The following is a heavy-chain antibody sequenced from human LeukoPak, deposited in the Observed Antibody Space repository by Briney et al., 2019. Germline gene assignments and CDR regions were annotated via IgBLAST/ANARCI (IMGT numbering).Heavy chain of an antibody. J-gene: IGHJ4*02. D-gene: IGHD6-19*01. CDR3: AKVGVMRSSGWFGGDYFDH. CDR1: GFTVSNNY. CDR2: IYSGGST. V-gene: IGHV3-53*01. Sequence: GGSLRLSCAASGFTVSNNYMAWVRQAPGKGLEWVSLIYSGGSTYYADSVKGRFTISRDNSKNTLYLQMNSLRAEDTAVYYCAKVGVMRSSGWFGGDYFDHWGQGTLVTVSS.